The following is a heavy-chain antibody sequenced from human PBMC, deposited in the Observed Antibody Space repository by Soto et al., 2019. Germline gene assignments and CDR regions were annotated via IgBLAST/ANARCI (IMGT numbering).Heavy chain of an antibody. D-gene: IGHD6-13*01. J-gene: IGHJ4*02. V-gene: IGHV3-23*01. CDR1: GFTFTNYA. CDR3: ATRMDSTSWYYFVS. CDR2: IGGGRGST. Sequence: EVQLLESGGGFVQPGGSLRLSCAASGFTFTNYALSWVRQAPGKGLEWVSTIGGGRGSTSYADSVKGRFSISRENSKNTLYLQMSRLRAEDTVLYYGATRMDSTSWYYFVSWGQGTLVTVSS.